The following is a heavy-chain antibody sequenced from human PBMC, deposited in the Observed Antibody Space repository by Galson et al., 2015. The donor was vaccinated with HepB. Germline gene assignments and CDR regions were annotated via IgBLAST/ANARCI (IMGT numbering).Heavy chain of an antibody. CDR1: GFTFSIYA. CDR2: ISGSGDTT. D-gene: IGHD6-19*01. Sequence: SLRLSCAASGFTFSIYAMSWVRQAPGKGLEWVSAISGSGDTTYYAESVKGRFTISRDNSKNTLYLQLNSLRAEDTAVHYCARSGSGWGQHDYWGQGTLVTVSS. J-gene: IGHJ4*02. CDR3: ARSGSGWGQHDY. V-gene: IGHV3-23*01.